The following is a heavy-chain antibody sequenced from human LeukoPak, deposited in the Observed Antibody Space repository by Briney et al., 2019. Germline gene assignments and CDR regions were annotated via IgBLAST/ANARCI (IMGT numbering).Heavy chain of an antibody. V-gene: IGHV3-21*01. CDR3: LAAAGKREPFDY. CDR1: GFTFSSYS. CDR2: ISSSSSYI. D-gene: IGHD6-13*01. J-gene: IGHJ4*02. Sequence: PGGSLRLSCAASGFTFSSYSMNWVRQAPGKGLEWVSSISSSSSYIYYADSVKGRFTISRDNAKNSLYLQMNSLRAEDTAVYYCLAAAGKREPFDYWGQGTLVTVSS.